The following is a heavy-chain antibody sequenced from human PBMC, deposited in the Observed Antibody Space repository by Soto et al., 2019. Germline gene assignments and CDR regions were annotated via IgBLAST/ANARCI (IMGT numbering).Heavy chain of an antibody. CDR3: AHLMYYDILTCYYPFCDY. CDR1: GFSLSTSGVG. Sequence: QITLKESGPTLVKPTQTLTLTCTFSGFSLSTSGVGVGWIRQPPGKALEWLALIYWDDDKRYSPSLKSRLTITKDTSKNQVVLTMTNMDPVDTATYYCAHLMYYDILTCYYPFCDYWGQGTLVTVSS. J-gene: IGHJ4*02. V-gene: IGHV2-5*02. CDR2: IYWDDDK. D-gene: IGHD3-9*01.